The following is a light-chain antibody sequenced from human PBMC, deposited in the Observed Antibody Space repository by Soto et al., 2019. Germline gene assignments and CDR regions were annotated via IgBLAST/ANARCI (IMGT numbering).Light chain of an antibody. V-gene: IGKV1-5*01. J-gene: IGKJ1*01. CDR2: DAS. CDR3: QQYNSYWT. CDR1: QSIARW. Sequence: DIQMTQSPSTLSASVGDRVTITCRASQSIARWVAWYQQKPGKAPKLLIYDASNLESGVPSRFSGSGSGTEFTLTIISLQPDDFATYYFQQYNSYWTFGPGTKVEIK.